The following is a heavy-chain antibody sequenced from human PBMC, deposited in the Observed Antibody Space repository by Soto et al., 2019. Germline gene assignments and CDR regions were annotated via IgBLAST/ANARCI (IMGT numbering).Heavy chain of an antibody. CDR1: GYTFTTYG. CDR3: ARDPPTTSGYSYYEVDV. J-gene: IGHJ6*02. V-gene: IGHV1-18*01. Sequence: QAQLVQSGGEVKKPGASVKVSCKASGYTFTTYGISWVRQAPGQGLEWMGWFSAYNGNTNYAQKLQGRVTMTTDTSTSTAYMELWRLRTDDTAVDYCARDPPTTSGYSYYEVDVWGHGTTVTVSS. D-gene: IGHD4-4*01. CDR2: FSAYNGNT.